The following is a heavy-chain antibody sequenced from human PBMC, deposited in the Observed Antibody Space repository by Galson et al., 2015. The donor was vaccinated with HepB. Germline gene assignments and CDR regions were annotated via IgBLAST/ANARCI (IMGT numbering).Heavy chain of an antibody. CDR3: ARDLTQGYYYDSSVGY. CDR2: ISYDGSNK. D-gene: IGHD3-22*01. V-gene: IGHV3-30*04. CDR1: GFTFSSYA. J-gene: IGHJ4*02. Sequence: SLRLSCAASGFTFSSYAMHWVRQAPGKGLEWVAVISYDGSNKYYADSVKGRFTISRDNSKNTLYLQMNSLRAEDTAVYYCARDLTQGYYYDSSVGYWGQGTLVTVSS.